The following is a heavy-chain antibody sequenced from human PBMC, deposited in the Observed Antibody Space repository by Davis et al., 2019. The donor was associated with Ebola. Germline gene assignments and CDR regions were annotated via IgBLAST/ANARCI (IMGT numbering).Heavy chain of an antibody. Sequence: GESLKISCAASGFIFRNYVMSWVRQAPGKGLEWVSTFGTSGDTYYADSVKGRFTISRDNSRNTLYLQMNTLRAEDTAVYYCARTYFYDDRGYRNAFDIWGQGTTVTVS. J-gene: IGHJ3*02. V-gene: IGHV3-23*01. CDR3: ARTYFYDDRGYRNAFDI. CDR2: FGTSGDT. CDR1: GFIFRNYV. D-gene: IGHD3-22*01.